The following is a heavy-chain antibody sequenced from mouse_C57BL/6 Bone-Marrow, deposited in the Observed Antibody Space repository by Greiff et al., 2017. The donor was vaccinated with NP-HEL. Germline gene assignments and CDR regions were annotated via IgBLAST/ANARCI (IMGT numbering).Heavy chain of an antibody. D-gene: IGHD3-3*01. CDR2: IDPSDSYT. V-gene: IGHV1-50*01. J-gene: IGHJ2*01. CDR1: GYTFTSYW. CDR3: AGDDY. Sequence: VQLQQPGAELVKPGASVKLSCKASGYTFTSYWMQWVQQRPGQGLEWIGEIDPSDSYTNYNQKFKGKATLTVDTASSTAYMQLSSLTSEDSAVYYCAGDDYWGQGTTLTVSS.